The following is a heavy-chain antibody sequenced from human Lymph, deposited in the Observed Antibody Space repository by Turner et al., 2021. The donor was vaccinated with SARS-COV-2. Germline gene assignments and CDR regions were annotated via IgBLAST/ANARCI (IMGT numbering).Heavy chain of an antibody. J-gene: IGHJ6*02. CDR3: ARDPPIQIWVDYFYYGMDV. CDR2: IDPSGGST. CDR1: GYTFTSYY. Sequence: VHLLQSGAVVQRRGASVQVSCTAAGYTFTSYYMYWLRQAPGQGLEWMGIIDPSGGSTTYAQKFQGRVTMTRDTSTSTVYMELNSLRSEDTAVYYCARDPPIQIWVDYFYYGMDVWGQGTTVTVSS. V-gene: IGHV1-46*01. D-gene: IGHD5-18*01.